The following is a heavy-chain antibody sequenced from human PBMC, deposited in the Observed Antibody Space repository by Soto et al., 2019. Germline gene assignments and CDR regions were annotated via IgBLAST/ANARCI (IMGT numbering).Heavy chain of an antibody. CDR1: GFTFSSYS. V-gene: IGHV3-48*02. CDR2: ISSSSSTI. J-gene: IGHJ4*02. CDR3: ASNGYSSGWSFDY. D-gene: IGHD6-19*01. Sequence: GGSLRLSCASSGFTFSSYSMNWVRQAPGKGLEWVSYISSSSSTIYYADSVKGRFTISRDNAKNSLYLQMNSLRDEDTAVYYCASNGYSSGWSFDYWGQGTLVTVSS.